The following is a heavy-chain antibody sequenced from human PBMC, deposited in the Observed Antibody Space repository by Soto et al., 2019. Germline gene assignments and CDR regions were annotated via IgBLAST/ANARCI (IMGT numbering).Heavy chain of an antibody. CDR1: GYSFTSYW. CDR3: ASSGSDTAMPHYYYYGMDV. CDR2: IYPGDSDT. D-gene: IGHD5-18*01. Sequence: PGESLKISCKGSGYSFTSYWIGWVRQMPGKGLEWMGIIYPGDSDTRYSPSFQGQVTISADKSISTAYLQWSSLKASDTAMYYRASSGSDTAMPHYYYYGMDVWGQGTTVTVSS. V-gene: IGHV5-51*01. J-gene: IGHJ6*02.